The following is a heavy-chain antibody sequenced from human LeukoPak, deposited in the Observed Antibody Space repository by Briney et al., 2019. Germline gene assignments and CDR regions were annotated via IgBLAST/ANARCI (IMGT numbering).Heavy chain of an antibody. J-gene: IGHJ4*02. V-gene: IGHV3-20*04. CDR2: INWNGAST. CDR1: GFRFDDHG. CDR3: AGGDRTGWYFDY. Sequence: GGSLRLSCAASGFRFDDHGMSWVRQVPGKGLEWVSGINWNGASTGYGDSVKGRFTISRDNGKNSLYLQINSLRAENTALYYCAGGDRTGWYFDYWGQGILVTVSS. D-gene: IGHD6-19*01.